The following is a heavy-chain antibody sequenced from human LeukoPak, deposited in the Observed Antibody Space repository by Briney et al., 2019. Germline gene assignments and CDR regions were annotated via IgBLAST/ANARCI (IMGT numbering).Heavy chain of an antibody. V-gene: IGHV1-8*03. CDR2: MNPNRGNT. CDR1: DYSFTNYY. CDR3: ARGSLGTDQAAIPFYY. Sequence: SVQVSWKPYDYSFTNYYLHWVHQATGHGLEWLGWMNPNRGNTGYSQMCQGIVTITRNTSISTAYMELSSPRSEDTAVYYCARGSLGTDQAAIPFYYWYQGTLVTVSS. D-gene: IGHD2-21*02. J-gene: IGHJ4*02.